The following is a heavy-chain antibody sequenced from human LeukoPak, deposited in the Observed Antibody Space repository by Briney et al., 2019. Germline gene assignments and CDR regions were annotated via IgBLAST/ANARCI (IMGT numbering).Heavy chain of an antibody. Sequence: PSETLSLTCAVYGGSFSGYYWSWIRQPPGKGLEWIGEINHSGSTNYNPSLKSRVTISVDTSKNQFSLKLSSVTAADTAVYYCAIPRNYYDSSGYALDYWGQGTLATVSS. J-gene: IGHJ4*02. CDR1: GGSFSGYY. D-gene: IGHD3-22*01. CDR2: INHSGST. CDR3: AIPRNYYDSSGYALDY. V-gene: IGHV4-34*01.